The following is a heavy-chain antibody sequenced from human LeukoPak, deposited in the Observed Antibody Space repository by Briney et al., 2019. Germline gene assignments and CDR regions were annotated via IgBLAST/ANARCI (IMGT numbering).Heavy chain of an antibody. D-gene: IGHD6-19*01. CDR2: MNPNSGNT. CDR3: ARGRGSGHKENWFDP. Sequence: ASVKVSCKASGYTFTTYDINWVRQATGQGLEWMGWMNPNSGNTGYSQKFQGRVTMTRNTSISTAYMELSSLRSEDTAVYYCARGRGSGHKENWFDPWGQGTLVTVSS. CDR1: GYTFTTYD. J-gene: IGHJ5*02. V-gene: IGHV1-8*01.